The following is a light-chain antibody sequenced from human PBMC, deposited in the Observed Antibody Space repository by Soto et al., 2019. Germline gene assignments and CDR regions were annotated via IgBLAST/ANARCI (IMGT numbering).Light chain of an antibody. CDR1: SSDVGRYNY. J-gene: IGLJ2*01. CDR2: EVT. Sequence: QSVLTPPPSASGSPGQSVTISCTGTSSDVGRYNYVSWYQQHPGKAPKLMIYEVTKRPSGVPDRFSGSKSGNTASLTVSGLQAEDEADYYCSSYAGNNNLIFGGGTKLTVL. V-gene: IGLV2-8*01. CDR3: SSYAGNNNLI.